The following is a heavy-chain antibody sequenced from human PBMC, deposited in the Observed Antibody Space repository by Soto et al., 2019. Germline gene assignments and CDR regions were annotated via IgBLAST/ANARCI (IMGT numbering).Heavy chain of an antibody. Sequence: EVQLVESGGGLVKPGGSLRLSCAASGFTFSSYSMNWVRQAPGKGLEWVSSISSSSSYIYYADSVKGRFTISRDNAKNSLYFQMNSLRAEDTAVYYCARLTYYDSSGYYCYWGQGTLVTVSS. J-gene: IGHJ4*02. CDR1: GFTFSSYS. CDR2: ISSSSSYI. V-gene: IGHV3-21*01. D-gene: IGHD3-22*01. CDR3: ARLTYYDSSGYYCY.